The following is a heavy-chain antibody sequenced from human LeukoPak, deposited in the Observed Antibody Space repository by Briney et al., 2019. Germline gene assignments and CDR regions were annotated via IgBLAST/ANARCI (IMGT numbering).Heavy chain of an antibody. Sequence: KSSETLSLTCTVSGYSISRGYYWGRIRPPPGNGLEWIGRFYYSGSTYYNPSLKSRVTISVDTSKNPFSLKLSSVTAADTAVYYCARDERFGELFDRGYFDYWGQGTLVTVSS. D-gene: IGHD3-10*01. V-gene: IGHV4-38-2*02. J-gene: IGHJ4*02. CDR1: GYSISRGYY. CDR2: FYYSGST. CDR3: ARDERFGELFDRGYFDY.